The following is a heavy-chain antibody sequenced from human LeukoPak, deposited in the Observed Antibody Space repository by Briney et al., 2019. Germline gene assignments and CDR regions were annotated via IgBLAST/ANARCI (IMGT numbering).Heavy chain of an antibody. Sequence: SETLSLTCTVSGGSISSGTYYWSWIRQHPGKGLEWIAYIYYSGTTYYNPSLKSRITISVDTSKNQFSLKLSSVTAVDTAAYYCARWEGYYRFFFDSWGQGTLVTVSS. CDR3: ARWEGYYRFFFDS. CDR2: IYYSGTT. V-gene: IGHV4-31*03. D-gene: IGHD3-22*01. CDR1: GGSISSGTYY. J-gene: IGHJ4*02.